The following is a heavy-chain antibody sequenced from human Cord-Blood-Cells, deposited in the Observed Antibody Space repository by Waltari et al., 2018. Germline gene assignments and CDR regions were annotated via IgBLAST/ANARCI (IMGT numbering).Heavy chain of an antibody. CDR2: I. CDR3: AKDCI. Sequence: QVQLVESGGGVVQPGRSLRLSCVASGFTFSSYGMHWVRQAPGKGLEWVAVIYYADSVKGRFTISRDNSKNTLYLQMNSLRAEDTAVYYCAKDCIWGQGTMVTVSS. CDR1: GFTFSSYG. J-gene: IGHJ3*02. V-gene: IGHV3-30*18.